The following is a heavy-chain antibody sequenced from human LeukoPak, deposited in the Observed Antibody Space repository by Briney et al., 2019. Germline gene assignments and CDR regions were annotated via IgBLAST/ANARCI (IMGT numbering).Heavy chain of an antibody. D-gene: IGHD2-15*01. CDR3: ARPKGYCSDGSCYGAFDI. CDR2: IYPGDSDT. V-gene: IGHV5-51*01. Sequence: HGESLKISCKGSGYSFTSYWIGWMRQMPGKGLEWMGIIYPGDSDTRYSPSFQGQVTISADKSISTAYLQWSSLKASDTAMYYCARPKGYCSDGSCYGAFDIWGQGTMVTVSS. CDR1: GYSFTSYW. J-gene: IGHJ3*02.